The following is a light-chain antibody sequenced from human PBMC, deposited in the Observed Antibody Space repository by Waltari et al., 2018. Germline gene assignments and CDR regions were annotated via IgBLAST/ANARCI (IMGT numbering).Light chain of an antibody. Sequence: EIVLTHSPGTASLSPGERVTLPGRAGLSVGSSSLAWYQQKPGQAPRLVIYRASRRATGIPDRFSGSGSGTDFSLTISRLEPEDFAVYYCQQHGTLPATFGQGTKVEIK. V-gene: IGKV3-20*01. CDR2: RAS. CDR1: LSVGSSS. CDR3: QQHGTLPAT. J-gene: IGKJ1*01.